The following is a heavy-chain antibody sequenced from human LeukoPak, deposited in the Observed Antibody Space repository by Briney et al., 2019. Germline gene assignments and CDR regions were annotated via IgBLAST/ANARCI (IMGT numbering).Heavy chain of an antibody. V-gene: IGHV3-21*01. D-gene: IGHD1-1*01. Sequence: GGSLRLSCAASGFTFSSYSMNWVRQAPGKGLEWVSSISSSSSYIYYADSVKGPFTISRDNAKNSLYLQTNSLRAEDTAVYYCARANWNGCLDYWGQGTLVTVSS. CDR3: ARANWNGCLDY. J-gene: IGHJ4*02. CDR1: GFTFSSYS. CDR2: ISSSSSYI.